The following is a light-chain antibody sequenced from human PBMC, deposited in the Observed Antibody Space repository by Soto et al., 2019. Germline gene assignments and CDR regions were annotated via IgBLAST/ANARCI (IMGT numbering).Light chain of an antibody. J-gene: IGLJ1*01. CDR1: SSNIGNNY. CDR3: GTWDSSLSVHYV. Sequence: QSVSTQPPSVSAAPGQKVTISCSGSSSNIGNNYVSWYQQLPGTAPKLLIYENNKRPSGIPDRFSGSKSGTSATLGITGLQTGDEADYYCGTWDSSLSVHYVFGTGTKVTVL. CDR2: ENN. V-gene: IGLV1-51*02.